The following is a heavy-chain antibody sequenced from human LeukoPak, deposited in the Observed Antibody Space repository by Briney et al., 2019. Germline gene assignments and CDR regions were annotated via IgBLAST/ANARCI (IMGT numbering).Heavy chain of an antibody. CDR2: IYYSGST. D-gene: IGHD2-2*01. V-gene: IGHV4-59*01. J-gene: IGHJ5*02. CDR3: AGIVVVPAASLDFDP. CDR1: GGSISSYY. Sequence: SETLSLTCTVSGGSISSYYWSWIRQPPGKGLEWIGYIYYSGSTNYNPSLKSRVTISVDTSKNQFSLKLSSVTAADTAVYYCAGIVVVPAASLDFDPWGQGTLVTVSS.